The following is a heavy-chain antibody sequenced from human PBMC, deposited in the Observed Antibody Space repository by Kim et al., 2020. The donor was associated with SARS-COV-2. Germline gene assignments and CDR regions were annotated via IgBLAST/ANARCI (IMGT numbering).Heavy chain of an antibody. Sequence: GGSLRLSCAASGFTFSSYWMSWVRQAPGKGLEWVANIRQDGSEKYYVDSVKGRFTISRDNAKNSLYLQMNSLRAEDTAVYYCAHPGGGYGMDVWGQGTTVTVSS. CDR3: AHPGGGYGMDV. CDR2: IRQDGSEK. V-gene: IGHV3-7*03. J-gene: IGHJ6*02. CDR1: GFTFSSYW. D-gene: IGHD3-10*01.